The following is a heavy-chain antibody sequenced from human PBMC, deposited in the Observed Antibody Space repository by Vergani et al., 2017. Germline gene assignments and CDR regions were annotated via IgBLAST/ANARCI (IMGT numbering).Heavy chain of an antibody. CDR2: ISYDGSNK. D-gene: IGHD2-8*01. CDR1: GFTFSSYG. CDR3: AKDDCTNGVXYHY. V-gene: IGHV3-30*18. J-gene: IGHJ4*02. Sequence: QVQLVESGGGVVQPGRSLRLSCAASGFTFSSYGMHWVRQAPGKGLEWVAVISYDGSNKYYADSVKGRFTISRDNSKNTLYLQMNSLRAEDTAVYYCAKDDCTNGVXYHYWGQGTLVTVSS.